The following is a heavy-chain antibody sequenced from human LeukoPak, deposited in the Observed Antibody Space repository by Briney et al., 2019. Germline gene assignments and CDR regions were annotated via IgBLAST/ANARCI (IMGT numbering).Heavy chain of an antibody. CDR3: ARVRGVAYYYYGMDV. CDR2: IYSGGST. CDR1: GFTFSNYA. V-gene: IGHV3-53*01. D-gene: IGHD2-15*01. J-gene: IGHJ6*02. Sequence: GGSLRLSCAGSGFTFSNYAMTWVRQAPGKGLEWVSVIYSGGSTYYADSVKGRFTISRDNSKNTLYLQMNSLRAEDTAVYYCARVRGVAYYYYGMDVWGQGTTVTVSS.